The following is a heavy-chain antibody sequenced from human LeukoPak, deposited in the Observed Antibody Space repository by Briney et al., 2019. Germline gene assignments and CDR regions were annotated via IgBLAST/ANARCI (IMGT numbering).Heavy chain of an antibody. CDR3: ARHRHYYDS. Sequence: SETLALLRTVSGASINNNFWTWIRQPPGKGLEWVGYNYSSGSANYNPSLKRRVIISGDTSKNQIALNLTSVTAADTVVYFCARHRHYYDSWGHGTLVTVAS. J-gene: IGHJ4*01. CDR1: GASINNNF. D-gene: IGHD3-22*01. V-gene: IGHV4-59*08. CDR2: NYSSGSA.